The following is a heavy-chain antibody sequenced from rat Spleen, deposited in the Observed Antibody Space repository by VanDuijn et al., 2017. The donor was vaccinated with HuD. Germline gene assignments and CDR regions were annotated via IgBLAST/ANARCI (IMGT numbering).Heavy chain of an antibody. CDR1: GFSLSSNG. CDR2: MWNGGDT. D-gene: IGHD4-2*01. J-gene: IGHJ2*01. Sequence: QVQLKESGPGLVQPSQTLSLTCTVSGFSLSSNGVSWVRQPPGKGLEWMGVMWNGGDTSYNSALKSRLSISRDTSRSQVFLKMNSLQTEDTATYYCVRDRTGPFDYWGQGVMVTVSS. V-gene: IGHV2-32*01. CDR3: VRDRTGPFDY.